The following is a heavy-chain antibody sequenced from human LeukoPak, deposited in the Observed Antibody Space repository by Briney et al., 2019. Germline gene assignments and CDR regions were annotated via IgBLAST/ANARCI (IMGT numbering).Heavy chain of an antibody. CDR1: GYTFTGYY. D-gene: IGHD3-3*01. CDR3: ARTMGSYYDFWSGYYPSFDY. V-gene: IGHV1-2*02. CDR2: INPNSGGT. J-gene: IGHJ4*02. Sequence: ASVKVSCKASGYTFTGYYMHWVRQAPGQGLEWMGWINPNSGGTNYAQKFQGRVTMTRDTSISTAYMELRSLRSDDTAVYYCARTMGSYYDFWSGYYPSFDYWGQGTLVTVSS.